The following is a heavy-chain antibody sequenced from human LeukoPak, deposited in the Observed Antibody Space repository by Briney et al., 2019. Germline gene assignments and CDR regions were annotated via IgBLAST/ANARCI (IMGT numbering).Heavy chain of an antibody. V-gene: IGHV4-59*01. Sequence: SETLSLTCTVSGGSISSYYWSWIRQPPGKGLEWIGYIYYSGSPNYNPSLKSRVTISVDTSKNQFSLKLSSVAAADSAVYYCAGVGTYGSGSYLSWLDYWGQGTLVTVSS. J-gene: IGHJ4*02. CDR1: GGSISSYY. D-gene: IGHD3-10*01. CDR2: IYYSGSP. CDR3: AGVGTYGSGSYLSWLDY.